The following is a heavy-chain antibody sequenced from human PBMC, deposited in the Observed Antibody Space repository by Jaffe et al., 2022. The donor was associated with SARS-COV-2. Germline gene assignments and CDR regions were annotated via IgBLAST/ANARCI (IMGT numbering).Heavy chain of an antibody. CDR1: GGSISSYY. V-gene: IGHV4-59*01. CDR2: IYYSGST. J-gene: IGHJ4*02. CDR3: ARGLYPYSSPAEYYFDY. Sequence: QVQLQESGPGLVKPSETLSLTCTVSGGSISSYYWSWIRQPPGKGLEWIGYIYYSGSTNYNPSLKSRVTISVDTSKNQFSLKLSSVTAADTAVYYCARGLYPYSSPAEYYFDYWGQGTLVTVSS. D-gene: IGHD6-13*01.